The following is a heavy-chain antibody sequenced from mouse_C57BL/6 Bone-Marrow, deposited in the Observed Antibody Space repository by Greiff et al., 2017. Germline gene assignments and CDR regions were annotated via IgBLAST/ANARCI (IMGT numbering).Heavy chain of an antibody. CDR1: GYTFTDYY. CDR2: IYPGSGNT. D-gene: IGHD2-9*01. CDR3: ARRAYYGYEGYFDY. J-gene: IGHJ2*01. V-gene: IGHV1-76*01. Sequence: VKLMESGAELVRPGASVKLSCKASGYTFTDYYINWVKQRPGQGLEWIARIYPGSGNTYYNEKFKGKATLTAEKSSSTAYRQLSSLTAEDSAVYFCARRAYYGYEGYFDYWGQGTTLTVSS.